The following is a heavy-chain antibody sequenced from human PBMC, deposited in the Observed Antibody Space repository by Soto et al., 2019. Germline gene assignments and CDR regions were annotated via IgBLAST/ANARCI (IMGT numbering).Heavy chain of an antibody. CDR1: GGSISSDGYY. D-gene: IGHD2-21*02. CDR3: ARSGLAYCGGDCYSGFDY. CDR2: IYYSGST. J-gene: IGHJ4*02. V-gene: IGHV4-31*03. Sequence: SETLSLTCTVSGGSISSDGYYRSWIRQHPGKGLEWIGYIYYSGSTYYNPSLKSRVTISVDTSKNQFSLKLSSVTAADTAVYYCARSGLAYCGGDCYSGFDYWGQGTLVTVSS.